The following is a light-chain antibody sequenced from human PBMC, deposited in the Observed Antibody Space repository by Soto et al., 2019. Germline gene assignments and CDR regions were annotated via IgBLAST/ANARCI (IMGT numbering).Light chain of an antibody. Sequence: DIQMTQSPSTLSASVGDRVTITCRASQSISNYLAWYQQKPGKAPKLLIYKASILESGVPSRFSGSGSGTEITLTISSRQPDDFATYYCQYYSTYSYIFGQGTKLEIK. V-gene: IGKV1-5*03. J-gene: IGKJ2*01. CDR3: QYYSTYSYI. CDR2: KAS. CDR1: QSISNY.